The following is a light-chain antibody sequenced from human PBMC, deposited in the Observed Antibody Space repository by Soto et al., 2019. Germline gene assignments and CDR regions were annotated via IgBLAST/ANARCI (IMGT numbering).Light chain of an antibody. CDR2: KAS. V-gene: IGKV1-5*03. J-gene: IGKJ1*01. CDR3: QEYSSYWT. Sequence: DIQMTQSPSTLSASVGDRVTITSRASQSISSWLAWYQQKPGKAPKLLIFKASSLESGVPSRFSGSGSGTDFTLTISSLQPDDFATYYCQEYSSYWTFGQGTKVELK. CDR1: QSISSW.